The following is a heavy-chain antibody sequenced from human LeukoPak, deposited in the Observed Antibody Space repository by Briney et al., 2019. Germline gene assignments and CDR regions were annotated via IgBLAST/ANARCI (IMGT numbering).Heavy chain of an antibody. CDR3: ARGIDSYDLLTGYYFDY. D-gene: IGHD3-9*01. V-gene: IGHV4-31*03. CDR2: IYYSGST. J-gene: IGHJ4*02. CDR1: GGSISSGGYY. Sequence: SETLSLTCTVSGGSISSGGYYWCWIRQHPGKRLEWIGYIYYSGSTYYNPSLKSRVTISEDTSKNQFSLKLSSVTAADTAVYYCARGIDSYDLLTGYYFDYWGQGTLVTVSS.